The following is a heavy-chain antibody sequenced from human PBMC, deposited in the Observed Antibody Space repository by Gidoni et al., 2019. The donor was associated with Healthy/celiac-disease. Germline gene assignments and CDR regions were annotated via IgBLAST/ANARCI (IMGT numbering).Heavy chain of an antibody. D-gene: IGHD6-13*01. V-gene: IGHV3-21*01. CDR2: ISMSSSYR. Sequence: EVQLVESGGGLVKPGGSLRLSCSASGFTFSSYSMHWVRQAPGKGLEWVSSISMSSSYRDYAESVKGRFTSSRDNDKNSLYLKMNSLRAEDTAVYDCAREEQGAAAGSLGYFDYWGQGTLVTVSS. J-gene: IGHJ4*02. CDR1: GFTFSSYS. CDR3: AREEQGAAAGSLGYFDY.